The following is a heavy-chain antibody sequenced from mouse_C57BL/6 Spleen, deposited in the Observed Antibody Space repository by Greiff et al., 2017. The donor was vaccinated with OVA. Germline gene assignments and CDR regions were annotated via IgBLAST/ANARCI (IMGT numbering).Heavy chain of an antibody. Sequence: EVKLVESGTVLARPGASVKMSYKTSGYTFTSYWMHWVKQRPGQGLEWIGAIYPGNSDTSYNQKFKGKAKLTAVTSASTAYMELSSLTNEDSAVYYCTRYPLYGSSPYYFDYWGQGTTLTVSS. CDR1: GYTFTSYW. J-gene: IGHJ2*01. CDR3: TRYPLYGSSPYYFDY. CDR2: IYPGNSDT. V-gene: IGHV1-5*01. D-gene: IGHD1-1*01.